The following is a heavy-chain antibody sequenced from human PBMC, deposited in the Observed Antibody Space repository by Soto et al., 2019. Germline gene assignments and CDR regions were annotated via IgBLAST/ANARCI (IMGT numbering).Heavy chain of an antibody. V-gene: IGHV1-18*01. CDR2: ISAYNGNT. D-gene: IGHD5-18*01. Sequence: GASVKVSCKASGYTFTSYGISWVRQAPGQGLEWMGWISAYNGNTNYAQKLQGRVTMTTDTSTSTAYMELRSLSSDDTAVDDCAREYTAMVDFDYWGQGTLVTVSS. CDR3: AREYTAMVDFDY. J-gene: IGHJ4*02. CDR1: GYTFTSYG.